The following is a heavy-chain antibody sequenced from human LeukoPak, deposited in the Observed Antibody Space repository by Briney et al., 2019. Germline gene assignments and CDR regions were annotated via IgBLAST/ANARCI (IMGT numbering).Heavy chain of an antibody. Sequence: GRSQRLSCAASGFTFSSYGMHWVRQAPGKGLEWVAVISYDGSNKYYADSVKGRFTISRDNSKNTLYLQMNSLRAEDTAVYYCAKGGYYDILTGYYPPFDYWGQGTLVTVSS. CDR2: ISYDGSNK. J-gene: IGHJ4*02. CDR3: AKGGYYDILTGYYPPFDY. CDR1: GFTFSSYG. D-gene: IGHD3-9*01. V-gene: IGHV3-30*18.